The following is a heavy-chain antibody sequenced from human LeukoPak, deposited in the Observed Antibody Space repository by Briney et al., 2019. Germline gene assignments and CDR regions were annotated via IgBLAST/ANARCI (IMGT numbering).Heavy chain of an antibody. J-gene: IGHJ4*02. V-gene: IGHV2-5*02. D-gene: IGHD2-2*02. Sequence: SGPTLLKPTQTLTLTCTFSGFSLNTNGVGVGWIRQPPGKALEWLALIYWDADKRYSPSLKSRLTVTKDTSKNQVVLTMTNMDLVDTATYYCARVGFCSSTSCYSGAYYFDYWGQGTLVTVSS. CDR3: ARVGFCSSTSCYSGAYYFDY. CDR1: GFSLNTNGVG. CDR2: IYWDADK.